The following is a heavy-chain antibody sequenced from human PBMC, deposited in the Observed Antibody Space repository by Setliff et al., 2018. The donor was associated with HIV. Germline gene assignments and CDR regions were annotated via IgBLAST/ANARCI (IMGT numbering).Heavy chain of an antibody. Sequence: SETLSLTCAVYGGSFSGYHWTWIRQPPGRGLEWIGEIIHSGGTNYNRSLKSRVTISVDTSKNQFSLSLSSVTAAATAVYYCARGGLGVVGAIDYWSQGTLVTVSS. CDR3: ARGGLGVVGAIDY. V-gene: IGHV4-34*01. CDR1: GGSFSGYH. CDR2: IIHSGGT. J-gene: IGHJ4*02. D-gene: IGHD2-15*01.